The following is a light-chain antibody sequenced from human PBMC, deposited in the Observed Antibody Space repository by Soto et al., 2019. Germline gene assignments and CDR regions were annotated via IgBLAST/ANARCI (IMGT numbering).Light chain of an antibody. J-gene: IGKJ1*01. CDR2: DAS. Sequence: DFQMTQSPSTLSASVGDRVTITCRASQNIRSRLAWFQQKPGKAPKLLIYDASSLESGVPQRFSGSGSGTEFPLPISRPQTDDFSTYYCQPYHNYLNFGPGTKGE. V-gene: IGKV1-5*01. CDR3: QPYHNYLN. CDR1: QNIRSR.